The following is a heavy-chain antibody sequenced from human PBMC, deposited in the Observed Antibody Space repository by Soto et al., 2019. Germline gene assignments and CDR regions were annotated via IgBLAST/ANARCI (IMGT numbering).Heavy chain of an antibody. CDR1: GYSFSSYG. CDR3: ASTQGSGYCSSASCRNGMDV. V-gene: IGHV1-18*01. D-gene: IGHD2-2*01. J-gene: IGHJ6*02. Sequence: QVQLVQSGAEVKKPGASVKVSCKASGYSFSSYGVTWVRQAPGQGLEWIGLISVYNGDTNYAQNFQDRVTMTTDTSTKTAYMDLRSLGFDDTAVYYCASTQGSGYCSSASCRNGMDVWGQGTTVTVSS. CDR2: ISVYNGDT.